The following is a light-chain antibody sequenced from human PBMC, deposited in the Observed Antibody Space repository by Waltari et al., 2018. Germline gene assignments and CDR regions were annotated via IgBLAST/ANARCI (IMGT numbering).Light chain of an antibody. J-gene: IGKJ3*01. CDR3: QQSYTSPLFT. CDR2: AAS. V-gene: IGKV1-39*01. Sequence: DIQMTQSPSSLSASVGDRVTITCRASQSIRNYLNWYQHKPWTAPKLLIFAASTLQSGVPSRFSGSGSGTDFSLTISSRQPEDFATYYCQQSYTSPLFTFGPGTKVD. CDR1: QSIRNY.